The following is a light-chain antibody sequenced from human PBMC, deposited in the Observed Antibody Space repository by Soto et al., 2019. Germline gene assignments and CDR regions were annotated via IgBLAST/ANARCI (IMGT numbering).Light chain of an antibody. J-gene: IGKJ2*01. CDR3: QHFGSSPPKYT. CDR2: GAS. CDR1: QTVSSSH. Sequence: EVVLTQSPGTLSLSPGERATLSCRASQTVSSSHLAWYQQKPGQAPRLLIYGASDTDTDIPDRFSGSGSGTDFTLTISRLEPEDFAVYYCQHFGSSPPKYTFGQGTKLEIK. V-gene: IGKV3-20*01.